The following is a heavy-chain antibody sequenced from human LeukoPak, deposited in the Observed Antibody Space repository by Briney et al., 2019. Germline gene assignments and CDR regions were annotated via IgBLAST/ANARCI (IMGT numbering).Heavy chain of an antibody. D-gene: IGHD3-22*01. V-gene: IGHV4-59*01. CDR2: IYNSGRT. Sequence: SETLSLTCTVSGGSISDYHWSWLRQPPGKGLEYIGYIYNSGRTFYNPSLKSRVTISADTSKKQFSLKLTSVTAADTAVYYCARVTPYYDSMGFDYWGQGTLVTVSS. CDR3: ARVTPYYDSMGFDY. J-gene: IGHJ4*02. CDR1: GGSISDYH.